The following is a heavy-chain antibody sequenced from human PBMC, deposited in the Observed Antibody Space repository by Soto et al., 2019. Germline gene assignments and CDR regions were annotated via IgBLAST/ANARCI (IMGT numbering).Heavy chain of an antibody. Sequence: GGSLRLSCAASGFTFSSYAMSWVRQAPGKGLEWVSAISGSGGSTYYADSVKGRFTISRDNSKNTLYLQMNSLRAEDPAIYYCARESVGYYDFWSGYYDAFDIWGQGTMVTVSS. CDR1: GFTFSSYA. V-gene: IGHV3-23*01. CDR2: ISGSGGST. D-gene: IGHD3-3*01. J-gene: IGHJ3*02. CDR3: ARESVGYYDFWSGYYDAFDI.